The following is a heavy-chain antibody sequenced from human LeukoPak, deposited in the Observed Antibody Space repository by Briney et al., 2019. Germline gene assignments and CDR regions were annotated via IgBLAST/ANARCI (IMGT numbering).Heavy chain of an antibody. CDR3: ARAPADSSGYLDAFDI. J-gene: IGHJ3*02. CDR2: IYYSGST. V-gene: IGHV4-31*03. Sequence: SQTLSLTCTVSGGSISSGGYYWSWIRQHPGKGLEWIGYIYYSGSTYYNPSLKSRVTISVDTSKNQFSLKLSSVTAADTAVYYCARAPADSSGYLDAFDIWGQGTMVTVSS. CDR1: GGSISSGGYY. D-gene: IGHD3-22*01.